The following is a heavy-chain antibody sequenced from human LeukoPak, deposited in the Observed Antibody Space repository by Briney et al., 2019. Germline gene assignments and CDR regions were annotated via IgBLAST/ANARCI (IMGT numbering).Heavy chain of an antibody. CDR1: GYTFTGYY. D-gene: IGHD3-10*01. CDR2: IKPSSGGT. Sequence: EASVKVSCKASGYTFTGYYMHWVRQAPGQGLEWMGWIKPSSGGTNYAQNFQGRVTMTRDTSINTAYTELSRLRSDDTAVYYCARDLMVRGPMDVWGKGTTVTVSS. J-gene: IGHJ6*03. CDR3: ARDLMVRGPMDV. V-gene: IGHV1-2*02.